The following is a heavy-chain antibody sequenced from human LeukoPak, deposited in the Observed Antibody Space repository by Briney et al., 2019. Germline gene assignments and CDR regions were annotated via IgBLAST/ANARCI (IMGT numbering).Heavy chain of an antibody. Sequence: PGGSLRLSCAASGFTFSSYSMNWVRQAPGKGLEWVSSISSSSSYIYYAVSVKGRFTISRDNAKNSLYLQMNSLRAEDTAVYYCARDYYYGSGSPYYYGMDVWGQGTTVTVSS. J-gene: IGHJ6*02. V-gene: IGHV3-21*01. CDR1: GFTFSSYS. CDR3: ARDYYYGSGSPYYYGMDV. D-gene: IGHD3-10*01. CDR2: ISSSSSYI.